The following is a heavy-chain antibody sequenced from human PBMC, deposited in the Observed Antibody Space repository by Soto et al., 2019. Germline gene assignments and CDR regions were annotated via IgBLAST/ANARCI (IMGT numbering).Heavy chain of an antibody. J-gene: IGHJ6*02. D-gene: IGHD3-3*01. Sequence: QVQLVQSGAEVKKPGASVKVSCKASGYTFTSYGISWVRQAPEQGLEWMGWISAYNGNTNYAQKLQGRVTMTTDTSTSTAYMELRSLRSDDTAVYYCARVEVDFWSGYYYYYYYGMDVWGQGTTVTVSS. CDR2: ISAYNGNT. CDR3: ARVEVDFWSGYYYYYYYGMDV. V-gene: IGHV1-18*01. CDR1: GYTFTSYG.